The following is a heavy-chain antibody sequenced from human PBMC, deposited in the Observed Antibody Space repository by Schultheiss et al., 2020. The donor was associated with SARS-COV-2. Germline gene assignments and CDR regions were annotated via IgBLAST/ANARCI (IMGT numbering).Heavy chain of an antibody. CDR2: IYTSGST. D-gene: IGHD2-2*02. CDR3: ARGYCSSTSCYKNWFDP. J-gene: IGHJ5*02. Sequence: SQTLSLTCTVSGGSIRSYYWSWIRQPAGKGLEWIGRIYTSGSTNYNPSLKSRVTMSVDTSKNQFSLKLSSVTAADTAVYYCARGYCSSTSCYKNWFDPWGQGTLVTVSS. CDR1: GGSIRSYY. V-gene: IGHV4-4*07.